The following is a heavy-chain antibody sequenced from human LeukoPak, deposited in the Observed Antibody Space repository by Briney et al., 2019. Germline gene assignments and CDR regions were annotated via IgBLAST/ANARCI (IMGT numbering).Heavy chain of an antibody. CDR3: ARGGRRIAARISWLDY. Sequence: SETLSLTCAVYGGSFSGYYWSWIRQPPGKGLEWIGEINHSGSTNYNPSLKSRVTISVDTSKNQSSLKLSSVTAAGTAVYYCARGGRRIAARISWLDYWGQGTLVTVSS. J-gene: IGHJ4*02. V-gene: IGHV4-34*01. CDR1: GGSFSGYY. CDR2: INHSGST. D-gene: IGHD6-6*01.